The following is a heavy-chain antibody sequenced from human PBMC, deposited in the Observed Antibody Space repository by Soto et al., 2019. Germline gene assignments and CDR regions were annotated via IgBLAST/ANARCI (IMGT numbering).Heavy chain of an antibody. Sequence: PSETLSLTCAVYGGSFSGYYWSWIRQPPGKGLEWIGEINHSGSTNYNPSLKSRVTISVDTSKNQFSLKLSSVTAADTAVYYCARGGGMDIVVVVAAHPQNYGMDVWGQGTTVTVSS. CDR1: GGSFSGYY. D-gene: IGHD2-15*01. CDR2: INHSGST. V-gene: IGHV4-34*01. J-gene: IGHJ6*02. CDR3: ARGGGMDIVVVVAAHPQNYGMDV.